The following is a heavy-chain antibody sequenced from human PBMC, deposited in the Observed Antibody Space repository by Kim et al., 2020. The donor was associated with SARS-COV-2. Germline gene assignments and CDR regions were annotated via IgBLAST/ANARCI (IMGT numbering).Heavy chain of an antibody. CDR3: ERVTPRSGSYYLGYYGMDV. J-gene: IGHJ6*02. Sequence: SETLSLTCTVSGYSISSGYYWGWIRQPPGKGLEWIGSIYHSGSTYYNPSLKSRVTISVDTSKNQFSLKLSSVTAADTAVYYCERVTPRSGSYYLGYYGMDVWGQGTTVTVSS. V-gene: IGHV4-38-2*02. CDR2: IYHSGST. CDR1: GYSISSGYY. D-gene: IGHD3-10*01.